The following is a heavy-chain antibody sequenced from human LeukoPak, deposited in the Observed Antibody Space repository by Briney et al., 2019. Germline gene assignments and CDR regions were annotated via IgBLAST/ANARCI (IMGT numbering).Heavy chain of an antibody. CDR2: FDPEDDET. CDR1: GYTLTELS. CDR3: ATYTVVPAALGV. Sequence: ASVKVSCDLSGYTLTELSIHWVRQAPGKGLEWVAGFDPEDDETIYAPRFLDRVTLTEDTSTDTAYLELSSLRSEDTAVYYCATYTVVPAALGVWGKGTTVTVSS. D-gene: IGHD2-2*01. J-gene: IGHJ6*04. V-gene: IGHV1-24*01.